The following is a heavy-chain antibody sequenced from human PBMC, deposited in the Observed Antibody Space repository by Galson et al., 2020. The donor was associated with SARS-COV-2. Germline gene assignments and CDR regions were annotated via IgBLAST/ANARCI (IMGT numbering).Heavy chain of an antibody. J-gene: IGHJ6*03. CDR1: GGSFKNYY. CDR3: ARGGSRPIMVFDYYYFYMDV. CDR2: INHRGST. V-gene: IGHV4-34*01. D-gene: IGHD2-8*01. Sequence: SQTLSLTCAVYGGSFKNYYWTWIRQSPGKVLQWIGEINHRGSTNYDPSLQGRVAMSVDTSKNQFSLRLRSVTAADTAVYYCARGGSRPIMVFDYYYFYMDVWGKGTTVTVSS.